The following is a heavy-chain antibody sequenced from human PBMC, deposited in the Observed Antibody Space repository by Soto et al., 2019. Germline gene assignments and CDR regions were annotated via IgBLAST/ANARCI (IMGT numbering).Heavy chain of an antibody. V-gene: IGHV4-39*01. D-gene: IGHD1-7*01. CDR2: IHYSGST. CDR3: ARRTTWSVDY. CDR1: GGSISGSNYY. Sequence: QLQLQESGPGLVKPSETLSLTCTVSGGSISGSNYYWGWIRQPPGKGLEWIGTIHYSGSTYYNPSLTSRVTISVDTSKNQFSLTLSSVTAADTAVYSCARRTTWSVDYWGQGTLVTVSS. J-gene: IGHJ4*02.